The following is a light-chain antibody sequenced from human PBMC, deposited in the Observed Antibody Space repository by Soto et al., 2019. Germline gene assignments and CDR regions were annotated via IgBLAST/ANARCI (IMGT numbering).Light chain of an antibody. CDR1: QSVSSY. Sequence: EFVLTQSPATLSLSPGERATLSCRASQSVSSYLAWYQQKPGQAPRLLIHDVSDRATGIPARFSGSGSGTDFTLTISSLEPEDFAVYYCQQRSSWPLTFGGGTKVDI. CDR2: DVS. CDR3: QQRSSWPLT. J-gene: IGKJ4*01. V-gene: IGKV3-11*01.